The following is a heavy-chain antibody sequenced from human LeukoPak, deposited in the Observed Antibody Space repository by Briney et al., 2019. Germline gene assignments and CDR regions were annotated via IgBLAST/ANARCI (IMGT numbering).Heavy chain of an antibody. Sequence: PGGSLRLSCAASGFTFSNAWMSWVRQAPGKGLEWVGRIKSKTDGGTTDYAAPVKGRFTISRDDSKNTLYLQMNSLKTEDTAVYYCTTDPSYYFDAFDIWGQGTMVTVSS. CDR1: GFTFSNAW. J-gene: IGHJ3*02. V-gene: IGHV3-15*01. CDR2: IKSKTDGGTT. D-gene: IGHD3-10*01. CDR3: TTDPSYYFDAFDI.